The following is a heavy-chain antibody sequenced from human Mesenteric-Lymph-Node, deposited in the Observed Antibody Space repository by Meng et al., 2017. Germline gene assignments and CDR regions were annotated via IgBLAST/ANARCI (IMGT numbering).Heavy chain of an antibody. CDR3: ARRRGGSGRDC. V-gene: IGHV4-39*01. D-gene: IGHD3-10*01. J-gene: IGHJ4*02. CDR1: GGSISSSNYY. Sequence: LQLQESGPGPVKPSETLSLTCTVSGGSISSSNYYWDWIRQPPGKGLEWIGAIYHSGSTSYNPSLQSRVTMFVDTSKNQFSLMLTSVTATDTAVYYCARRRGGSGRDCWGQGTLVTVSS. CDR2: IYHSGST.